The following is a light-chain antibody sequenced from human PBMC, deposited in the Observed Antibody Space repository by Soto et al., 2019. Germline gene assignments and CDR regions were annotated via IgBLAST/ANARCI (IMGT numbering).Light chain of an antibody. Sequence: DIQMTRSPSSLSASVGDRFTITCRASQGISNYLAWYQQKPGKVPKLLIYAASTLQSGVPSRFSGSGSGTDFTLTISSLEPEDAAVYYCQQRSNWHTITFGHGTRLKIK. J-gene: IGKJ5*01. CDR1: QGISNY. CDR2: AAS. CDR3: QQRSNWHTIT. V-gene: IGKV1-27*01.